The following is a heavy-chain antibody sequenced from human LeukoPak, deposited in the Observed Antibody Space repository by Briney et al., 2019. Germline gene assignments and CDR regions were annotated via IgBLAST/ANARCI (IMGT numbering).Heavy chain of an antibody. CDR3: AKGVRSGTYYNCFDP. Sequence: GGSLRLSCAASGFTFSTYGMHWVRQAPGKGLEWVAVISYDGSNKYYADSVKGRFTISRDNSKNSLYLQMSSLRAEDTALYYCAKGVRSGTYYNCFDPWGQGTLVTVSS. CDR2: ISYDGSNK. V-gene: IGHV3-30*18. CDR1: GFTFSTYG. D-gene: IGHD1-26*01. J-gene: IGHJ5*02.